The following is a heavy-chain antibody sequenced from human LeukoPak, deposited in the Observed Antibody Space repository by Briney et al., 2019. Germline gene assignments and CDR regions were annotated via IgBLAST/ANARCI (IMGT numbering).Heavy chain of an antibody. J-gene: IGHJ6*02. CDR1: GYTFTSYY. D-gene: IGHD2-15*01. CDR3: ARDCGGSCYSYYGMDV. V-gene: IGHV1-46*01. Sequence: ASVKVSCKASGYTFTSYYMHWVRQAPGQGLEWMGIINPSGGSTSYAQKFQGRVTMTRDTSTSTVYMELSSLRSEGTAVYYCARDCGGSCYSYYGMDVWGQGTTVTVSS. CDR2: INPSGGST.